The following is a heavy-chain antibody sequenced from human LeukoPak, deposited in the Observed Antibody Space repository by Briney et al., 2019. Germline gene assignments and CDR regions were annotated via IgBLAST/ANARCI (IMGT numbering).Heavy chain of an antibody. CDR3: ARGTIAAAGYYYFDY. CDR1: GFTFSSYW. V-gene: IGHV3-7*04. Sequence: PGGSLTLSCAASGFTFSSYWMSWVRHARGTGLEWVANIKQDGSEKYYVDSVKGRFTISRDNAKNSLYLQMNSLRAEDTAVYYCARGTIAAAGYYYFDYWGQGTQVTVSS. J-gene: IGHJ4*02. CDR2: IKQDGSEK. D-gene: IGHD6-13*01.